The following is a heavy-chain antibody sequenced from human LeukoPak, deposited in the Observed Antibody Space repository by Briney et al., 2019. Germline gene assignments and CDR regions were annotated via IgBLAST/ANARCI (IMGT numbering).Heavy chain of an antibody. J-gene: IGHJ3*02. CDR1: GGSISTYY. CDR3: ARSRSGYSYDHAAFEI. Sequence: SETLSLTCTVSGGSISTYYWSWIRQSPGKGLEWIAYIDYRGSATYNPSLRSRVTISVDTSRNQFSLKLSSVTAADTAVYYCARSRSGYSYDHAAFEIWGQGTLVTVSS. D-gene: IGHD5-18*01. CDR2: IDYRGSA. V-gene: IGHV4-59*01.